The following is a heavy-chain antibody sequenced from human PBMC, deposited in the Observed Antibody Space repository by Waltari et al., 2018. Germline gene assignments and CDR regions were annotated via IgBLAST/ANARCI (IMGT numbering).Heavy chain of an antibody. V-gene: IGHV4-34*01. D-gene: IGHD3-16*02. Sequence: QVQLQQWGAGLLKPSATLSLTCAVYGGSFSGYYWSWIRQPPGKGMEWIGEINHSGSTNYNPSLKSRVTISVDTSKNQFSLKLSSVTAADTAVYYCARGLPIWGSYRYYYYYGMDVWGQGTTVTVSS. CDR3: ARGLPIWGSYRYYYYYGMDV. CDR1: GGSFSGYY. CDR2: INHSGST. J-gene: IGHJ6*02.